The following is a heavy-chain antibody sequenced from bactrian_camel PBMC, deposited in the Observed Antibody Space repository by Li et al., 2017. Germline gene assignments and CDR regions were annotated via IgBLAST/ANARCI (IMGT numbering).Heavy chain of an antibody. J-gene: IGHJ4*01. Sequence: VQLVESGGGSVQAGGSLRLSCAVSGYTYSSICTGWFRQAPGKEREKVAEIYKGGYSTYYSDSVKGRFTISQDNAKNTLYLQLNSLKLEDTAMYYCQWDSGTQKGQGIQVTVS. CDR2: IYKGGYST. V-gene: IGHV3S54*01. CDR1: GYTYSSIC. D-gene: IGHD2*01.